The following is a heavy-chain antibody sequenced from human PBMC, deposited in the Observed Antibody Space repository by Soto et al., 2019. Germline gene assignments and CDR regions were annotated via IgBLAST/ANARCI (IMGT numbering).Heavy chain of an antibody. J-gene: IGHJ4*02. CDR1: GVSISSGDRY. CDR3: ARVTTPWLQLDY. CDR2: IYYSGST. Sequence: QVQLQESGPGLVKPSQTLSLTCTVSGVSISSGDRYWSWIRQPPGKGLEWIGYIYYSGSTYYNPSLKSRVTISVDTSKNQFSLKLSSVTAADTAVYYCARVTTPWLQLDYWGQGTLVTVSS. V-gene: IGHV4-30-4*01. D-gene: IGHD5-12*01.